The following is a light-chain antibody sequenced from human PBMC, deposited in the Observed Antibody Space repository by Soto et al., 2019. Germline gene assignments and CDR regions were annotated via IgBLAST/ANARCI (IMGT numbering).Light chain of an antibody. CDR3: QHSYSSPPWA. V-gene: IGKV1-39*01. CDR2: RAS. Sequence: DIPVTQSPSSLSASVGDRVTISCRASQSIGTYLNWYQQRPGTAPRLLIYRASSVKSGVPPRFSGSGSGRDFTLTISSLRPEDIATYFCQHSYSSPPWAFGQGTKV. J-gene: IGKJ1*01. CDR1: QSIGTY.